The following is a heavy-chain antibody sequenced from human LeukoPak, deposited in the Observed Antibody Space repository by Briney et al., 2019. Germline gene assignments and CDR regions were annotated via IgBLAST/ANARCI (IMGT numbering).Heavy chain of an antibody. CDR3: ARGLVRGFVVVPAALYGMDV. J-gene: IGHJ6*02. D-gene: IGHD2-2*01. Sequence: GSSVKVSCKASGGTFSSYTISWVRQAPGQGLEWMGRISPIVGIANYAQKFQGRVSITADKSTSTAYMELSSLRSEDTAVYYCARGLVRGFVVVPAALYGMDVWGQGTTVTVSS. CDR1: GGTFSSYT. CDR2: ISPIVGIA. V-gene: IGHV1-69*02.